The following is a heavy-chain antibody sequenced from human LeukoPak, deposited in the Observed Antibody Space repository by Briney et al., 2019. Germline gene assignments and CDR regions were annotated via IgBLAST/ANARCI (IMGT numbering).Heavy chain of an antibody. D-gene: IGHD2-2*01. Sequence: GESLKISCTASGYSFTNYWIGWVRQMPGKGLEWIGIIYSGNSDIRYSPSFQGQVTISVDKSITTAYLHWSSLKASDTAMYYCARSKIGGSSTSFDIWGQGTMVTVSS. J-gene: IGHJ3*02. CDR1: GYSFTNYW. CDR3: ARSKIGGSSTSFDI. CDR2: IYSGNSDI. V-gene: IGHV5-51*01.